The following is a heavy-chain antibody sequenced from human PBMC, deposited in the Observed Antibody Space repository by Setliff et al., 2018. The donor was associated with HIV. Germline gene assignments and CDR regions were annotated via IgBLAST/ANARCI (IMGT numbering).Heavy chain of an antibody. J-gene: IGHJ6*04. CDR1: GHTFTNVD. V-gene: IGHV1-8*01. CDR2: MNPNTGFS. CDR3: ARGKGVGGVVITGGLDV. Sequence: ASVKVSCKASGHTFTNVDIHWLRRATGQGLEWMGWMNPNTGFSGYALKFQARVTMTRETSISTAYMELSSLTSEDTAVYYCARGKGVGGVVITGGLDVWGKGTTVTVSS. D-gene: IGHD3-10*01.